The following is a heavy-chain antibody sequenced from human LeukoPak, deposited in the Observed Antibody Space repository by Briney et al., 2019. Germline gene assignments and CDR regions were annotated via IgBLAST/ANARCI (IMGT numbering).Heavy chain of an antibody. J-gene: IGHJ6*03. Sequence: ASVKVSCRASGYTFTGYYMHWVRQAPGQGLEWMGWINPNSGGTNYAQKFQGRVTMTRDTSISTAYMELSRLRSDDTAVYYCARQGRGIELLVYYYYYMDVWGKGTTVTVSS. D-gene: IGHD1-26*01. CDR1: GYTFTGYY. CDR2: INPNSGGT. CDR3: ARQGRGIELLVYYYYYMDV. V-gene: IGHV1-2*02.